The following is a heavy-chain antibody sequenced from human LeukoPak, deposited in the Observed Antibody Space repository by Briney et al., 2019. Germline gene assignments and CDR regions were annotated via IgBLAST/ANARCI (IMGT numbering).Heavy chain of an antibody. D-gene: IGHD5-24*01. CDR3: ARGYGYNSEY. CDR1: GGSISSSSYY. Sequence: PSETLSLTCTVSGGSISSSSYYWGWIRQPPGKGLEWIGSIYYSGSTYYNPSLKSRVTISVDTSKNQFSLKLSSVTAADTALNYCARGYGYNSEYWGQGTLVTVSP. J-gene: IGHJ4*02. V-gene: IGHV4-39*07. CDR2: IYYSGST.